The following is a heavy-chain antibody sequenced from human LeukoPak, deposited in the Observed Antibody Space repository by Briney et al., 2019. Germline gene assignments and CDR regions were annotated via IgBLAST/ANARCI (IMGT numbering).Heavy chain of an antibody. CDR3: ARGPNGYSENYFDH. V-gene: IGHV1-18*01. Sequence: ASVKVSCKAAGYIFINYCINWVRQAPGQGLEWMGWVSAYNGNTNYAQKFQGRVTMTKDTSTTTAYMELRSRRSDDTAIYYCARGPNGYSENYFDHWAWEPWSPSPQ. J-gene: IGHJ4*02. CDR1: GYIFINYC. D-gene: IGHD2-8*01. CDR2: VSAYNGNT.